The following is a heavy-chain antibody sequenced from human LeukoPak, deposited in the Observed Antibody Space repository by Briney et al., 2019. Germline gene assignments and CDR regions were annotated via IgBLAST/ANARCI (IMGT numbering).Heavy chain of an antibody. J-gene: IGHJ3*02. Sequence: PGGSLRLSCAASGFTFSSYAMSWVRQAPGKGLEWVSAISGSGGSTYYADSVKGRFTISRGNSNNALYLQMNSLRAEDTAVYYCALRGVGGAFDIWGHGTMVTVSS. CDR2: ISGSGGST. CDR1: GFTFSSYA. V-gene: IGHV3-23*01. CDR3: ALRGVGGAFDI. D-gene: IGHD3-10*01.